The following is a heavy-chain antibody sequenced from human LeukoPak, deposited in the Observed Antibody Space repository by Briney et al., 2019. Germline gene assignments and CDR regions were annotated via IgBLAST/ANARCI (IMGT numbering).Heavy chain of an antibody. CDR3: ARVGSSWRTTSVGISYYYMDV. D-gene: IGHD6-13*01. Sequence: SETLSLTCAVYGGSFSGYYWSWIRQPPGKGLEWIGEINHSGSTNYNPSLKSRVTISVDTSKNQFSLKLSSVTAADTAVYYCARVGSSWRTTSVGISYYYMDVWGKGTTVTVSS. CDR1: GGSFSGYY. V-gene: IGHV4-34*01. J-gene: IGHJ6*03. CDR2: INHSGST.